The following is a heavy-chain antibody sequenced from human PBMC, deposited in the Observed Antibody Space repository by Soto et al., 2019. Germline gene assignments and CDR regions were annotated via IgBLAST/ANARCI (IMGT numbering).Heavy chain of an antibody. Sequence: GGSLRLSCSASGFTFSSYSMHWVRQAPGKGLEYVSAISSNGGSTYYADSVKGRFTISRDNSKKTLYLQMSSLRAEDTAVYYCVKGVAAAGTYYYYGMDVFGQGTTVTVSS. V-gene: IGHV3-64D*06. D-gene: IGHD6-13*01. CDR1: GFTFSSYS. J-gene: IGHJ6*02. CDR2: ISSNGGST. CDR3: VKGVAAAGTYYYYGMDV.